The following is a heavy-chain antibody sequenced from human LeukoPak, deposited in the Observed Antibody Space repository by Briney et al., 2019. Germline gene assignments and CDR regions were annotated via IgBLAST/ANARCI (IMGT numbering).Heavy chain of an antibody. V-gene: IGHV1-8*01. J-gene: IGHJ6*02. Sequence: EASVKVSCKASGYTFTSYDINWVRQATGQGLEWMGWMNHNSGNTGYARKFQGRVTMTSNTSISTAYMELSSLRSEDTAVYYCAREWAVAALWWGQGTTVTVSS. D-gene: IGHD6-19*01. CDR3: AREWAVAALW. CDR1: GYTFTSYD. CDR2: MNHNSGNT.